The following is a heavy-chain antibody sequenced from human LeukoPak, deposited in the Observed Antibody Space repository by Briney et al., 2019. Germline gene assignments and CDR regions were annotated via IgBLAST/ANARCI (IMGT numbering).Heavy chain of an antibody. J-gene: IGHJ4*02. CDR1: GFTVSSNY. CDR3: ARGTDSSGYFDY. CDR2: IRYDGSNK. V-gene: IGHV3-30*02. Sequence: GGSLRLSCAASGFTVSSNYMSWVRQAPGKGLEWVAFIRYDGSNKYYADSVKGRFTISRDNSKNTLYLQMNSLRAEDTAVYYCARGTDSSGYFDYWGQGTLVTVSS. D-gene: IGHD3-22*01.